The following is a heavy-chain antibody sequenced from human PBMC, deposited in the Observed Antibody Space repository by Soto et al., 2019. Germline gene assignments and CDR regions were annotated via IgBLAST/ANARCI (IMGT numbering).Heavy chain of an antibody. CDR1: GVSFSSYA. CDR3: ARGPGGGDWLIDY. V-gene: IGHV3-23*01. D-gene: IGHD2-21*01. J-gene: IGHJ4*02. Sequence: GGSLRLSCAASGVSFSSYAMTWVRQAPGKGPEWVSVISVTGATTYYADSVKGRFTISRDNGKNSLYLQMNSLRVEDTAVYYCARGPGGGDWLIDYWGQGTLVTVSS. CDR2: ISVTGATT.